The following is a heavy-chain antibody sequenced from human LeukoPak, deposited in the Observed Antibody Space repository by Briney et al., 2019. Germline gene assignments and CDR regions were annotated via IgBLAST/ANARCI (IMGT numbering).Heavy chain of an antibody. J-gene: IGHJ5*02. D-gene: IGHD3-22*01. CDR1: GFTFSDYY. Sequence: SGGSLRLSCAASGFTFSDYYMSWIRQAPGKGLEWVANIKQDGSEKYYVDSVKGRFTISRDNAKNSLYLQMNSLRAEDTAVYYCAREVPWYYYDSSGYYHRWFDPWGQGTLVTVSS. CDR2: IKQDGSEK. V-gene: IGHV3-7*01. CDR3: AREVPWYYYDSSGYYHRWFDP.